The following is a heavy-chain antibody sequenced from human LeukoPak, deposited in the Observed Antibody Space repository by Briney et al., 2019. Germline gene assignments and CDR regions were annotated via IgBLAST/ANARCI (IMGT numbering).Heavy chain of an antibody. CDR1: GYTFIANY. J-gene: IGHJ5*02. CDR2: INPNSGAT. Sequence: ASVKVSCKASGYTFIANYMHWVRQAPGQGLEWMGWINPNSGATNSAQNFQGRVTMTRDTSISTIYMELSRLTSDGTAVYYCARGANYYGSGSPKNWFDPWGQGTLVTVSS. D-gene: IGHD3-10*01. V-gene: IGHV1-2*02. CDR3: ARGANYYGSGSPKNWFDP.